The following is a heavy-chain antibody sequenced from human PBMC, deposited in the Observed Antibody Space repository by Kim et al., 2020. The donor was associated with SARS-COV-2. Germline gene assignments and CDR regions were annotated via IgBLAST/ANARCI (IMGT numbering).Heavy chain of an antibody. Sequence: GESPKISCKGSGYSFTSYWIGWVRQMPGKGLEWMGIIYPGDSDTRYSPSFQGQVTISADKSISTAYLQWSSLKASDTAMYYCATTAGYDFWSGYSYYYYYGMDVWGQGTTVTVSS. CDR1: GYSFTSYW. CDR3: ATTAGYDFWSGYSYYYYYGMDV. J-gene: IGHJ6*02. CDR2: IYPGDSDT. V-gene: IGHV5-51*01. D-gene: IGHD3-3*01.